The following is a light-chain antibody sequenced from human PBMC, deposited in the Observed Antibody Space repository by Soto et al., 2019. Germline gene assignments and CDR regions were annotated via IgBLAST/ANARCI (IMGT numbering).Light chain of an antibody. V-gene: IGKV3-15*01. J-gene: IGKJ1*01. Sequence: EIVMTQSPATLSVSPGERATLSCRASQSVSSTLAWYQQKPGQAPRLLIYGASTRATGIPARFSGSGSGTEFTRTISSLQSEDFAVYYCQQYNNWPPWTFGQGTKVEIK. CDR2: GAS. CDR1: QSVSST. CDR3: QQYNNWPPWT.